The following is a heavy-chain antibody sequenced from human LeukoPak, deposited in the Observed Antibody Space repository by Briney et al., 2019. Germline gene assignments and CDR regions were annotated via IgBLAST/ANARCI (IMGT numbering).Heavy chain of an antibody. V-gene: IGHV4-59*01. CDR2: IYYSGST. J-gene: IGHJ3*02. CDR1: GGSISSYY. CDR3: VRDHSDFAFDI. Sequence: SETLSLTCTVSGGSISSYYWSWIRQPPGKGLEWIGYIYYSGSTNYNPSLKSRVTISVDTSKNQFSLKLSSVTAADTAVYYCVRDHSDFAFDIWGQGTMVTVSS. D-gene: IGHD3-3*01.